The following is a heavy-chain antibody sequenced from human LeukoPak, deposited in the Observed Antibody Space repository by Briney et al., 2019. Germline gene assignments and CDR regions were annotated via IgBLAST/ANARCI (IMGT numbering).Heavy chain of an antibody. D-gene: IGHD6-13*01. V-gene: IGHV4-39*07. CDR1: GASISGSGYY. Sequence: PSETLSLTCTVSGASISGSGYYWGWIRQPPGKGLEWIGNIYDSGSTNYNPSLKSRVTISVDTSKNQFSLKLSSVTAADTAVYYCAKRKGEVNSSSWYPTYYYYYMDVWGKGTTVTVSS. CDR3: AKRKGEVNSSSWYPTYYYYYMDV. CDR2: IYDSGST. J-gene: IGHJ6*03.